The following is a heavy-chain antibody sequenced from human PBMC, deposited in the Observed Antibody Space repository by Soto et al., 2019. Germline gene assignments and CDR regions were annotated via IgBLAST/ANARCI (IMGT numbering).Heavy chain of an antibody. CDR3: ARNRRKGLTLMVTGWFDT. Sequence: QLQLQESGPGLVKPSETLSLTCSVSGGSIIPTVYYWAWIRQPPVRDLEWFASISNTGTTFYNPTLKSRVTISVDPSKSQFSLRLTSVTASDTSVYYCARNRRKGLTLMVTGWFDTWGQGTLVNVSS. CDR1: GGSIIPTVYY. CDR2: ISNTGTT. D-gene: IGHD5-18*01. J-gene: IGHJ5*02. V-gene: IGHV4-39*01.